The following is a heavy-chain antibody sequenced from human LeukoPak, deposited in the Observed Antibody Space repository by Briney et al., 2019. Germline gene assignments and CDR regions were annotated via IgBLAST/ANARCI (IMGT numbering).Heavy chain of an antibody. J-gene: IGHJ4*02. Sequence: PGGSLRLSCAASGFTFNGYAMHWVRQAPGKGLEWVAVIWHDGNNKYYADSVKGRFTISRDNSKNTLYLQMNSLRAEDTAVYYCARRNSGSYYGVDYWGQGTLVTVSS. D-gene: IGHD1-26*01. V-gene: IGHV3-30*19. CDR2: IWHDGNNK. CDR1: GFTFNGYA. CDR3: ARRNSGSYYGVDY.